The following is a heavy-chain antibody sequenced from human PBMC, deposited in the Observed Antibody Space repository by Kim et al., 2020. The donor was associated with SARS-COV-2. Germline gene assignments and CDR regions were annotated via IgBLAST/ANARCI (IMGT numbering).Heavy chain of an antibody. CDR2: ISYDGTNK. D-gene: IGHD6-13*01. J-gene: IGHJ4*01. CDR1: GFSFSNYA. Sequence: GGSLRLSCAASGFSFSNYAMFWVRQAPGKVLEWVALISYDGTNKDYADSVKGRFTISRDNSKSTLYLQMNSLRVADTAVYFCARKPTTSSWSYYFEYWGQGTLVTVSS. CDR3: ARKPTTSSWSYYFEY. V-gene: IGHV3-30*04.